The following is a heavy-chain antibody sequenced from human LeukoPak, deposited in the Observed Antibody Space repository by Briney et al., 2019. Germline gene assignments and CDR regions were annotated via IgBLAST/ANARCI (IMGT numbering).Heavy chain of an antibody. CDR2: INTDGTSR. CDR3: ATSPVVATTPYYFDY. CDR1: ASPFSSSW. D-gene: IGHD2-15*01. Sequence: GGSLRLSCAASASPFSSSWMHWVRQVPGKGLVWVSRINTDGTSRTYADSVKGRFTISRDNAKNTLYLQMNSLRAEDTAVYYCATSPVVATTPYYFDYWGQGTLVTVSS. J-gene: IGHJ4*02. V-gene: IGHV3-74*01.